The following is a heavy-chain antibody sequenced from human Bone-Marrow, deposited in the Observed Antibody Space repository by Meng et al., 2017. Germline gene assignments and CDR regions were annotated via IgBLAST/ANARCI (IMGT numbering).Heavy chain of an antibody. J-gene: IGHJ4*02. CDR2: IYYNGVT. D-gene: IGHD2-15*01. CDR1: GGSIGSSSYY. V-gene: IGHV4-39*01. CDR3: ARHLSCSGAGCFFDF. Sequence: QLQLQESGPGLVKPSETLSLTCTVPGGSIGSSSYYWGWIRQPPGEGLEWIGVIYYNGVTYYKPSLKSRVTISADASKNQFSLKLSSVTAADTAVYYCARHLSCSGAGCFFDFWGQGTLVTVSS.